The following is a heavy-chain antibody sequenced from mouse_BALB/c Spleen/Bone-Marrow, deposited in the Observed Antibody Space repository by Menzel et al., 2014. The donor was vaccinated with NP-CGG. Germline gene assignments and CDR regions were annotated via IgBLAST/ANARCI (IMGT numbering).Heavy chain of an antibody. CDR1: GYTFTSYW. J-gene: IGHJ4*01. CDR3: TRSGTLEAMDY. Sequence: QVQLKESGAELVRPGASVKLSCKASGYTFTSYWINWAKQRPGQGLEWIGNIYPSDSYTNYNQKFKDKATLTVDKSSSTAYMQLSSPTSEDSAVYYCTRSGTLEAMDYWGQGASVTVSS. CDR2: IYPSDSYT. V-gene: IGHV1-69*02. D-gene: IGHD4-1*01.